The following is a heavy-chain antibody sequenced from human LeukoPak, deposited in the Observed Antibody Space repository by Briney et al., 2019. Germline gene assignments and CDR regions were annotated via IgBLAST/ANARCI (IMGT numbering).Heavy chain of an antibody. V-gene: IGHV5-51*01. CDR2: IYPGDSDT. CDR1: GYSFTSYW. J-gene: IGHJ4*02. D-gene: IGHD3-22*01. CDR3: ARVYDSSGYFSFHY. Sequence: GESLKISCKGSGYSFTSYWIGWVRQMPGKGLEWMGIIYPGDSDTRYSPSFRGQVTISADKSISTAHLQWSSLEASDTAMYYCARVYDSSGYFSFHYWGQGTLVIVSS.